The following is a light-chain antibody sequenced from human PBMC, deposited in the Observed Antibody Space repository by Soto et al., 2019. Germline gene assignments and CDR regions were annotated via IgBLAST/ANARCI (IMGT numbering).Light chain of an antibody. V-gene: IGKV1-27*01. CDR2: AAS. Sequence: DIQMTQSPSTLSASVGDRVTITCRASQTINNKLAWYQKKPGKAPKLLIYAASTLQSGVPSRFSGSGSGTDFTLTISSLQPEDVATYYCQKYLSALWTFGQGTKVEIK. J-gene: IGKJ1*01. CDR1: QTINNK. CDR3: QKYLSALWT.